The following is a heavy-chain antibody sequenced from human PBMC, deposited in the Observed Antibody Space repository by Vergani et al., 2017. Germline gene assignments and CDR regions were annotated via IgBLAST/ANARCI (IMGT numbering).Heavy chain of an antibody. J-gene: IGHJ4*02. D-gene: IGHD2-2*01. CDR1: GGTFSSYA. Sequence: QVQLVQSGAEVKKPGSSVKVSCKASGGTFSSYAISWVRQAPGQGLEWMGGIIPIFGTANYAQKFQGRVTITADESTSTAYMELSSLRSEDTAVYYCAKDTSVVPREIEYFDYWGQGTLVTVSS. CDR3: AKDTSVVPREIEYFDY. CDR2: IIPIFGTA. V-gene: IGHV1-69*01.